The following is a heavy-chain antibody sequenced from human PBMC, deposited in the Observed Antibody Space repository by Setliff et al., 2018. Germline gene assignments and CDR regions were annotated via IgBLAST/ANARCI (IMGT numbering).Heavy chain of an antibody. V-gene: IGHV4-59*11. Sequence: SETLSLTCTVSGASISSHYWSWIRQPPGQGLEWIGSMYYTGSTKYNPSLKSRVTISVDTSKKQFSLRLNSVTAADTAVYYCARQGTAIRWFDPWGQGTLVTVSS. CDR2: MYYTGST. CDR3: ARQGTAIRWFDP. D-gene: IGHD3-10*01. J-gene: IGHJ5*02. CDR1: GASISSHY.